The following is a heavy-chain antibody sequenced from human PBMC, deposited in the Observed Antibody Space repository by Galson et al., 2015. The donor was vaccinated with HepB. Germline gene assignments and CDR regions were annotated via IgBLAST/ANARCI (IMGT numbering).Heavy chain of an antibody. CDR3: AKDDYGTVDY. CDR2: INPAGTMQ. D-gene: IGHD4/OR15-4a*01. CDR1: GFTFGSYW. J-gene: IGHJ4*02. Sequence: SLRLSCAPSGFTFGSYWMGWVRQAPGKGLEWVAIINPAGTMQYYVDSVKGRFTISRDNAHNLLYLQVSSLRGEDTALYYCAKDDYGTVDYWGQGTLVTVSS. V-gene: IGHV3-7*01.